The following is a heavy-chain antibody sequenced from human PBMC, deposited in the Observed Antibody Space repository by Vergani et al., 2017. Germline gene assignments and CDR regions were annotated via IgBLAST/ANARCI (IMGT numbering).Heavy chain of an antibody. CDR3: ATERNNYYDSSGYPHFDY. D-gene: IGHD3-22*01. Sequence: QVQLVESGGGLVKPGGSLRLSCAASGFTFSDYYMSWIRQAPGKGLEWVSYISSSGSTIYYADSVKGRFTISRDNAKNSLYLQMNSLRAEDTAVYYCATERNNYYDSSGYPHFDYWGQGTLVTVSS. J-gene: IGHJ4*02. CDR1: GFTFSDYY. V-gene: IGHV3-11*01. CDR2: ISSSGSTI.